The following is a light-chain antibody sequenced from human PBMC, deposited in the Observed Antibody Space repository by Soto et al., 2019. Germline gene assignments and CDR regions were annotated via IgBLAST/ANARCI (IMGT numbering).Light chain of an antibody. Sequence: QSALTQPASVSGSPGQSITISCTGTSSDVGSYNLVSWYQQHPGKAPKLMIYEGSKRPSGVSNRFSGSKSGNTASLTISGLQGEDGGGYYCCSYAGSSTVVFGGGTKLTVL. CDR1: SSDVGSYNL. CDR2: EGS. J-gene: IGLJ2*01. CDR3: CSYAGSSTVV. V-gene: IGLV2-23*01.